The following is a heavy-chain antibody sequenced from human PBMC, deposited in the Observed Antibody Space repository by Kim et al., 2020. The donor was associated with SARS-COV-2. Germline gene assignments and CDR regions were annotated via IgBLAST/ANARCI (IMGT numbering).Heavy chain of an antibody. J-gene: IGHJ4*02. Sequence: GGSLRLSCAASGFTVSSNYMSWVRQAPGKGLEWVSVIYSGGSTYYADSVKGRFTISRDNSKNTLYLQMNSLRAEDTAVYYCARSRNEPGLFDYWGQGTLVTVSS. D-gene: IGHD1-1*01. V-gene: IGHV3-53*01. CDR1: GFTVSSNY. CDR2: IYSGGST. CDR3: ARSRNEPGLFDY.